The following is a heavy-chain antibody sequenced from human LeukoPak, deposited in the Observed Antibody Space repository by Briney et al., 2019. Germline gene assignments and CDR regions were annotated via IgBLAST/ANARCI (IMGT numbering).Heavy chain of an antibody. Sequence: GGSLRLSCAASGFTFSSYSMSWVRQAPGKRLEWVASIKFDESEKHHVDSVKGRFTISRDNAKNSLFLQMNSLRGEDTAVYFCTRVTTNGYFEYWGQGTLVTVSS. CDR2: IKFDESEK. CDR1: GFTFSSYS. D-gene: IGHD1-1*01. J-gene: IGHJ4*02. CDR3: TRVTTNGYFEY. V-gene: IGHV3-7*04.